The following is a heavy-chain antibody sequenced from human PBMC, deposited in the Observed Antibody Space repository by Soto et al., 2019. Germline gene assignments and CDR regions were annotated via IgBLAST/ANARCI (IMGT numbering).Heavy chain of an antibody. CDR2: ISSNGGST. CDR3: AATRSRGY. V-gene: IGHV3-64*01. CDR1: GFTFSSYA. D-gene: IGHD3-10*01. J-gene: IGHJ4*02. Sequence: EVQLVESGGGLVQPGGSLRLSCAASGFTFSSYAMHWVRQAPGKGLEYVSAISSNGGSTYYANSVKGRFTISRDNSKNTLYLQMGSLRAEDMAVYYCAATRSRGYWGQGTLVTVSS.